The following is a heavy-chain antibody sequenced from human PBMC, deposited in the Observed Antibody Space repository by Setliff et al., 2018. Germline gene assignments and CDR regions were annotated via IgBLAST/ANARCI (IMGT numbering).Heavy chain of an antibody. V-gene: IGHV4-61*09. D-gene: IGHD3-10*01. CDR1: GGSISSRTYY. J-gene: IGHJ4*02. Sequence: SETLSLTCNVSGGSISSRTYYWSWIRQPAGKGLEWIGHIYTSWSTNYNPSLKSRVTMSVDTTKNQFSLKLTSVTAADTAVYYCARDVGGEGYFDSWSQGIPVTVSS. CDR3: ARDVGGEGYFDS. CDR2: IYTSWST.